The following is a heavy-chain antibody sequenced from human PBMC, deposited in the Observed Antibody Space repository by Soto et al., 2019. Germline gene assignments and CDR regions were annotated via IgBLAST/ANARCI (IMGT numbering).Heavy chain of an antibody. Sequence: LGESLKISCKGSGYSFTSYWISWVRQMPGKGLEWMGRIDPSDSYTNYSPSFQGHVTISADKSISTAYLQWSSLKASDTAMYYCARRYCSSTSCYGAYGMDVWGQGTTVTVSS. D-gene: IGHD2-2*01. V-gene: IGHV5-10-1*01. CDR3: ARRYCSSTSCYGAYGMDV. CDR1: GYSFTSYW. J-gene: IGHJ6*02. CDR2: IDPSDSYT.